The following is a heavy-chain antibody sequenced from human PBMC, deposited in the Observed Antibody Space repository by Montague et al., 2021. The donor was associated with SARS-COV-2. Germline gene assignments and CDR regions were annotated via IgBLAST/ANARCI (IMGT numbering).Heavy chain of an antibody. CDR1: GFTFSIFA. CDR3: AKRNGYNPRNWSFDY. D-gene: IGHD5-24*01. CDR2: LYKDDRTT. J-gene: IGHJ4*02. Sequence: SLRLSCAASGFTFSIFAMSWARQAPGKGLEWISVLYKDDRTTDYAGSVQGRFTISRDNSKNTLYLQMDSLRVEDMAVYYCAKRNGYNPRNWSFDYWGRGTLVTVSS. V-gene: IGHV3-23*03.